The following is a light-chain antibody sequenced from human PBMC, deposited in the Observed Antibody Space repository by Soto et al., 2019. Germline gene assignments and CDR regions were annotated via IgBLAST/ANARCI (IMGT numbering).Light chain of an antibody. CDR3: SSYTSSSTVL. CDR2: DVS. V-gene: IGLV2-14*01. CDR1: SSDVGGYNY. J-gene: IGLJ2*01. Sequence: QSALTQPASVSGSPGQSITISCTGNSSDVGGYNYVSWYQQHPGKAPKLMIYDVSNRPSGVSNRFSGSESGNTASLTISGLQAEGEADYYCSSYTSSSTVLFGGGTKLTVL.